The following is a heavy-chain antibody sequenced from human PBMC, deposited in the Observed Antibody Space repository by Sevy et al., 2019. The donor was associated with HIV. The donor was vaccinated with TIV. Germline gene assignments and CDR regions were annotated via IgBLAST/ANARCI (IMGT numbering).Heavy chain of an antibody. J-gene: IGHJ4*02. Sequence: ASVKVSCETSGYTFTRYDITWVRQATGQGLEWLGWMNPNSGHTGYAQKFQGRVTITSDTSIRTAYMELSSLRSEDTAVYYCAVARYYGSGSYLLWCQGTLVTVSS. CDR1: GYTFTRYD. CDR3: AVARYYGSGSYLL. D-gene: IGHD3-10*01. V-gene: IGHV1-8*03. CDR2: MNPNSGHT.